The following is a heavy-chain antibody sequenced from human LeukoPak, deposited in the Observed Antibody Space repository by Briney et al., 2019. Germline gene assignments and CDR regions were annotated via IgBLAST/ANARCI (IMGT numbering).Heavy chain of an antibody. CDR2: IYYSGST. CDR3: ARGRDAYNHFDY. D-gene: IGHD1-1*01. CDR1: GGSNSSYY. J-gene: IGHJ4*02. Sequence: SETLSLTCIVSGGSNSSYYWSWIRQPPGKGLEWIGYIYYSGSTNYNPSLKSRVSISVETSKNQFSLKFTSLTTADTAVYYCARGRDAYNHFDYWGQGNLVTISS. V-gene: IGHV4-59*01.